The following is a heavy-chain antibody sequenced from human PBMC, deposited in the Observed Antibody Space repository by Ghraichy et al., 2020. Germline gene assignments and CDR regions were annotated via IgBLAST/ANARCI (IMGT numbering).Heavy chain of an antibody. CDR1: GFIFSNFG. J-gene: IGHJ4*02. CDR3: AKDSGWYVPHSDY. D-gene: IGHD6-19*01. Sequence: LSLTCTASGFIFSNFGMHWVRQAPGKGLEWVAFMRSDGTTRYYADSVKGRSTISRDTAKNTLYLQMNSLTAEDTGVYYCAKDSGWYVPHSDYWGQGTLVAVSS. CDR2: MRSDGTTR. V-gene: IGHV3-30*02.